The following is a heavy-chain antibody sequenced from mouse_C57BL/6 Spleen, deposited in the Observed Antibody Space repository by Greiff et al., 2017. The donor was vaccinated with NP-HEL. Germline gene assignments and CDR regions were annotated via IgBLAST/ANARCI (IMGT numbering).Heavy chain of an antibody. D-gene: IGHD1-1*01. V-gene: IGHV1-50*01. Sequence: VQLQQSGAELVKPGASVKLSCKASGYTFTSYWMQWVKQRPGQGLEWIGEIDPSDSYTNYNQKFKGKATLTVDTSSSTAYMQLSSLTSEDSAVYYCARITTVVATPDYWGQGTTLTVSS. CDR3: ARITTVVATPDY. J-gene: IGHJ2*01. CDR1: GYTFTSYW. CDR2: IDPSDSYT.